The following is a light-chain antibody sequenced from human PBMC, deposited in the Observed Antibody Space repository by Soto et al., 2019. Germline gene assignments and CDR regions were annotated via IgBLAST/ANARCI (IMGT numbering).Light chain of an antibody. CDR3: QQYHNWPPRT. CDR2: GAS. Sequence: DIVMTQSPSTLSVSPGERVTLSCRASQSVSSNLAWYQQKPGQAPRLLIYGASTRATGIPARFSGGGSETEFTLTISSLQSEDFAVYYCQQYHNWPPRTFGQGTKVEIK. V-gene: IGKV3-15*01. CDR1: QSVSSN. J-gene: IGKJ1*01.